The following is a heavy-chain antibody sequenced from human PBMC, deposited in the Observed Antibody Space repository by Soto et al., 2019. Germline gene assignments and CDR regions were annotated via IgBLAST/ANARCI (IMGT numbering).Heavy chain of an antibody. V-gene: IGHV4-34*01. CDR1: GGSFSGYY. CDR2: INHSGST. CDR3: ARGLGITIFRVVMGEALDY. D-gene: IGHD3-3*01. Sequence: SGTPSLTCAVYGGSFSGYYWSWIRQPPGKGLEWIGEINHSGSTNYNPSLKSRVTISIDTSKNQFSLKLSSVTAADTAVYYCARGLGITIFRVVMGEALDYWGQGTLVT. J-gene: IGHJ4*02.